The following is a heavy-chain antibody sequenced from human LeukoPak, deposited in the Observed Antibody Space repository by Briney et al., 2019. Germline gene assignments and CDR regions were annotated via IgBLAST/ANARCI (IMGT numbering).Heavy chain of an antibody. J-gene: IGHJ5*02. CDR2: INPGGGST. V-gene: IGHV1-46*01. D-gene: IGHD4-23*01. Sequence: ASVTVSFKASGYTFTTYYIHWVRQAPAQGVEWMGLINPGGGSTSYAQKFQDRVTMTRDTSTSTVYMELRSLRSEDTAVYYCAKDVRWDHPGFDPWGQGTLVIVSS. CDR1: GYTFTTYY. CDR3: AKDVRWDHPGFDP.